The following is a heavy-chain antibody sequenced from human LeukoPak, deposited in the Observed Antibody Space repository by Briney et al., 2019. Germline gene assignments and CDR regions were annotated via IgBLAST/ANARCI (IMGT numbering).Heavy chain of an antibody. CDR3: ARADPISGTYSPFDY. D-gene: IGHD1-26*01. V-gene: IGHV4-59*01. CDR2: IYYSGNT. CDR1: GGSISSYY. Sequence: SETLSLTCTVSGGSISSYYWSWIRQPPGKGLEWIGYIYYSGNTNYNPSLKSRVTTSVDTSKNQFSLKLNSVTAADTAVYYCARADPISGTYSPFDYWGQGTLVTVSS. J-gene: IGHJ4*02.